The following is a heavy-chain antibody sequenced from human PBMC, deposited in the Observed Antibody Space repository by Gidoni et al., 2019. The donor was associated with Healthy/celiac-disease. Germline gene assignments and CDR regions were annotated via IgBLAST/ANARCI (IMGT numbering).Heavy chain of an antibody. CDR2: ISWNSGSI. J-gene: IGHJ4*02. V-gene: IGHV3-9*01. CDR1: GFTLDDYA. D-gene: IGHD1-26*01. Sequence: EVQLVVSGGGLVQPGRSMRLSCAASGFTLDDYAMHWVRQAPGKGLEWVSGISWNSGSIGYADSVKGRFTISRDNAKNSLYLQMNSLRAEDTALYYCAKDPRIVGATLFPYYFDYWGQGTLVTVSS. CDR3: AKDPRIVGATLFPYYFDY.